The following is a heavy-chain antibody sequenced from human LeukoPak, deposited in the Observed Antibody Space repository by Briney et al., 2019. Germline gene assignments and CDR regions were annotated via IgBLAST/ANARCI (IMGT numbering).Heavy chain of an antibody. CDR3: ARLGGGHSSSWYDAFDI. V-gene: IGHV3-7*01. D-gene: IGHD6-13*01. CDR1: GFTFSSYW. Sequence: PGGSLRLSCAASGFTFSSYWMSWVRQAPRKGLEWVANIKQDGSEKYYVDSVKGRFTISRDNAKNSLYLQMNSLRAEDTAVYYCARLGGGHSSSWYDAFDIWGQGTMVTVSS. J-gene: IGHJ3*02. CDR2: IKQDGSEK.